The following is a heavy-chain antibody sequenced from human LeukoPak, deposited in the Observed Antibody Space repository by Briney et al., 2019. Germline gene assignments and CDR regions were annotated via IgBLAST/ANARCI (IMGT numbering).Heavy chain of an antibody. D-gene: IGHD1-26*01. CDR2: ISSSGSTI. CDR1: GFTFSSYE. Sequence: GGSLRLSCAASGFTFSSYEMNWVRQTPGKGLEWVSYISSSGSTIYYADSVKGRFTISRDNARNSLYLQMNSLRAEDTAVYYCARDPGGVGATTGGGFDYWGQGTPVTVSS. CDR3: ARDPGGVGATTGGGFDY. J-gene: IGHJ4*02. V-gene: IGHV3-48*03.